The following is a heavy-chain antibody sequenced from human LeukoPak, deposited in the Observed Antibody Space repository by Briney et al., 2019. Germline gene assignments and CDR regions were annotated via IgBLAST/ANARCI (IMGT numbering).Heavy chain of an antibody. J-gene: IGHJ4*03. V-gene: IGHV6-1*01. CDR3: ARAGGPYYDYFDY. CDR1: GDSVSSKSGA. Sequence: SQTLSLTCALSGDSVSSKSGAWNWLRQSPSRGLEGRGRTYYRSNWYDTYAVSVKSRITINPDTSKNHFSLQLNSVTPEDTAVYYCARAGGPYYDYFDYWGQGTMVTVSS. CDR2: TYYRSNWYD. D-gene: IGHD1-26*01.